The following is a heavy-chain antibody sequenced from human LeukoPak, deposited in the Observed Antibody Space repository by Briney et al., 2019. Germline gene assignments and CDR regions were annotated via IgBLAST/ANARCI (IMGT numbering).Heavy chain of an antibody. Sequence: SGPALVKPTQPLTLTCTFSGFSLSTRGMCVSWIRQPPGKALEWLARIDWDDDKYYSTSLKTRLTISKDTSKNQVVLTMTNMDPVDTATYYCARIAVAGRGWYYFDYWGQGTLVTASS. J-gene: IGHJ4*02. D-gene: IGHD6-19*01. CDR2: IDWDDDK. V-gene: IGHV2-70*11. CDR1: GFSLSTRGMC. CDR3: ARIAVAGRGWYYFDY.